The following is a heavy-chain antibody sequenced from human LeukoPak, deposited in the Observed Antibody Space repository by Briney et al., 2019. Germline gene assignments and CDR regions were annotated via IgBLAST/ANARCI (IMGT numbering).Heavy chain of an antibody. V-gene: IGHV4-59*01. J-gene: IGHJ6*02. CDR1: GASFSTYY. D-gene: IGHD3-22*01. CDR3: ARSFDSRGYYYYGMDV. Sequence: SETLSLTCTVSGASFSTYYWSWIRQPPGKGLEWIGYVYYSGSTGYNPSLKSRVTISVDTSKNQFSLNLSSVTAADTAVYYCARSFDSRGYYYYGMDVWGQGTTVTVSS. CDR2: VYYSGST.